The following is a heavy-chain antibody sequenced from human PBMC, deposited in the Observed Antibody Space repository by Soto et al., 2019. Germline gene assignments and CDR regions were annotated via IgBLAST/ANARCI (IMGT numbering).Heavy chain of an antibody. D-gene: IGHD2-2*01. CDR1: GYTFTGYY. CDR2: INPNSGGT. J-gene: IGHJ4*02. V-gene: IGHV1-2*04. Sequence: GASVKVSCKASGYTFTGYYMHWVRQAPGQGLEWMGWINPNSGGTNYAQKFQGWVTMTRDTSISTAYMELSRLRSDDTAVYYCAVTLVPAAEYYFDYWGQGTLVTVSS. CDR3: AVTLVPAAEYYFDY.